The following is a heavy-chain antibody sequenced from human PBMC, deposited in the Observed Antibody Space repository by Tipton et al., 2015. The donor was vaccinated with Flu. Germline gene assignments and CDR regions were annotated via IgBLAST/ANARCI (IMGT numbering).Heavy chain of an antibody. Sequence: GSLRLSCAASGFTFSTYDMHWVRQVTGKGLEWVSGIGSAGDTHYLGSVKGRFTISRDNAKNSLYLQMSSLRAGDTAVYYCARGPLPDSNWYNGMDVWGQGP. V-gene: IGHV3-13*01. D-gene: IGHD6-13*01. CDR2: IGSAGDT. CDR3: ARGPLPDSNWYNGMDV. J-gene: IGHJ6*02. CDR1: GFTFSTYD.